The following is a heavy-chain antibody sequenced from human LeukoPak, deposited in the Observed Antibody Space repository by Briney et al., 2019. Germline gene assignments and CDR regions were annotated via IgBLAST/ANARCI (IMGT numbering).Heavy chain of an antibody. CDR2: IYYSGST. V-gene: IGHV4-39*01. D-gene: IGHD3-22*01. CDR3: ARGLPPSYFITMISYLDY. Sequence: PSETLSLTCTVSGGSISSSSYSWGWIRQPPGKGLEWIGSIYYSGSTYYNPSLKSRVTISVDTSKNQFSLKLSSVTAADTAVYYCARGLPPSYFITMISYLDYWGQGTLVTVSS. CDR1: GGSISSSSYS. J-gene: IGHJ4*02.